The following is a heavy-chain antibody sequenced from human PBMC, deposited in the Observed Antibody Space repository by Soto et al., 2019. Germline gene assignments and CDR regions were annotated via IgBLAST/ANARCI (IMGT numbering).Heavy chain of an antibody. Sequence: QITLNESGPTVVRPTETLTLTCRFSGFSLTTSGVGVGWIRQSPGTAPEWLALIYWDDDKRYSASLKSTLTITKDTTKNQVVLTVSDLDPTDTATYYCAHRVLRTVFGLVTTTAIYFDFWGQGTPFAVSS. CDR1: GFSLTTSGVG. CDR3: AHRVLRTVFGLVTTTAIYFDF. V-gene: IGHV2-5*02. CDR2: IYWDDDK. J-gene: IGHJ4*02. D-gene: IGHD3-3*01.